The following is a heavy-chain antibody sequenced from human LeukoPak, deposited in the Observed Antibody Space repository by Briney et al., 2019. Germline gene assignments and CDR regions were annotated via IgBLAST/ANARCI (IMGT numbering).Heavy chain of an antibody. CDR2: ISAYNGNT. J-gene: IGHJ6*03. Sequence: ASVKVSCKASGYTFTSYGISWVRQAPGQGLEWMGWISAYNGNTNYAQKLQGRVTMTTDTSTSTAYKELRSLRSDDTAVYYCARGAYMTTVTYYYYYMDVWGKGTTVTVSS. V-gene: IGHV1-18*01. D-gene: IGHD4-17*01. CDR1: GYTFTSYG. CDR3: ARGAYMTTVTYYYYYMDV.